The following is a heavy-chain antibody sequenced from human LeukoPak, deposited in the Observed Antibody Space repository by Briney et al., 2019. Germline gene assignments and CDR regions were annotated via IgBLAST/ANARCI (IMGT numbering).Heavy chain of an antibody. J-gene: IGHJ4*02. CDR2: ISFGVSNA. CDR3: AKTPGRAVYSYVIAAAGFDY. CDR1: GFTFSSYA. V-gene: IGHV3-30*04. D-gene: IGHD6-13*01. Sequence: GGSLRLSCAASGFTFSSYAMHWVRQAPGKGLEWVAVISFGVSNASYANSAKGRFTISRDNSKNTLYLQMNSLRAEDTAVYYCAKTPGRAVYSYVIAAAGFDYWGQGTLVTVSS.